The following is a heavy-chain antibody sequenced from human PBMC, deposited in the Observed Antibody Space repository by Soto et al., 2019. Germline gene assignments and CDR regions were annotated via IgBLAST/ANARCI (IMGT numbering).Heavy chain of an antibody. CDR2: IYYRGRT. CDR1: GDSITGSH. CDR3: ASSAIVGREVNTWFDP. D-gene: IGHD1-26*01. V-gene: IGHV4-59*01. Sequence: PSETLSLTCTVSGDSITGSHWKWIRQPLGKPLEWIGYIYYRGRTNYKPSLKSRLTLSVETSKNQIFLRLNSVTAADTAVYYCASSAIVGREVNTWFDPWGQGILVTVS. J-gene: IGHJ5*02.